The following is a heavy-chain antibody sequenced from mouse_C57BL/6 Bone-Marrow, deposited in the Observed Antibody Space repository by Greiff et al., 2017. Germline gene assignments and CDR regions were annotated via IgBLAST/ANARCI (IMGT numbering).Heavy chain of an antibody. V-gene: IGHV2-9-1*01. CDR2: IWTGGGT. Sequence: VKLVESGPGLVAPSQSLSITCTVSGFSLTSYAISWVRQPPGKGLEWLGVIWTGGGTNYNSALKSRLSISKDNSKSQVFLKMNSLQTDDTARYYCARVTTVVVHWYFDVWGTGTTVTVSS. CDR3: ARVTTVVVHWYFDV. D-gene: IGHD1-1*01. CDR1: GFSLTSYA. J-gene: IGHJ1*03.